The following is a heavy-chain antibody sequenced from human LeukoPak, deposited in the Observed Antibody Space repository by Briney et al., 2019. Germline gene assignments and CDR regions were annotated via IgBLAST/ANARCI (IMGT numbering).Heavy chain of an antibody. CDR1: GNTFTGYY. J-gene: IGHJ6*03. CDR2: INPNSGGT. Sequence: ASVKVSCKASGNTFTGYYMHWVRQAPGQGLEWMGRINPNSGGTNYAQKFQGRVTMTRDTSISTAYMELSRLRSDDTAVYYCARAQQQLARSYYYYYYMDVWGKGTTVTVSS. D-gene: IGHD6-13*01. V-gene: IGHV1-2*06. CDR3: ARAQQQLARSYYYYYYMDV.